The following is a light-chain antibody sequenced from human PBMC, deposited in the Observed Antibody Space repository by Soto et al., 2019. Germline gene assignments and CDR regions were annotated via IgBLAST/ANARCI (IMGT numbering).Light chain of an antibody. Sequence: EIVLTQSPATLSLSPGERATLSCRASQSVGGRFFAWYQQKPGQAPRLLIYGTFIRATGVPDRFTGRVSGTDFTLTISRLEPEDFAVYYCQQYGSSPLTFGGGTKVDIK. CDR3: QQYGSSPLT. CDR2: GTF. CDR1: QSVGGRF. J-gene: IGKJ4*01. V-gene: IGKV3-20*01.